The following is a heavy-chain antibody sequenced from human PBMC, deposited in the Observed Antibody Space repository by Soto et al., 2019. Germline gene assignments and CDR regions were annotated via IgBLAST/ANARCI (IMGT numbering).Heavy chain of an antibody. CDR3: AITLYYYGSGSIIFDY. D-gene: IGHD3-10*01. Sequence: SETLSLTCTVSGGSISSSSYYWGWIRQPPGKGLEWIGSIYYSGSTYYNPSLKSRVTTSVDTSRNQFSLKLSSVTAADTAVYYCAITLYYYGSGSIIFDYWGQGTLVTVSS. CDR2: IYYSGST. CDR1: GGSISSSSYY. J-gene: IGHJ4*02. V-gene: IGHV4-39*01.